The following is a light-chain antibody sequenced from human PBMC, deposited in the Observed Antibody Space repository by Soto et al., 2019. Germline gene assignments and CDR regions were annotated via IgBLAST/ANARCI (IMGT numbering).Light chain of an antibody. J-gene: IGLJ2*01. CDR3: SSYAPSDVV. CDR1: PRDVGGSNS. Sequence: QSALTQPPSASGSPGQSVTISCTGTPRDVGGSNSVSWYQQHPGKAPNLMIYDVNKRPSGVPDRFSGSKSGNTASLTVSGLQSADEAYYFCSSYAPSDVVFGGGTKLTV. CDR2: DVN. V-gene: IGLV2-8*01.